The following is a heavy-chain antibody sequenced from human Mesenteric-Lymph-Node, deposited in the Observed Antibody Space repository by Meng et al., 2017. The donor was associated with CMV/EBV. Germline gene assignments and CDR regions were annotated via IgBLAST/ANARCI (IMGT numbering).Heavy chain of an antibody. D-gene: IGHD3-10*01. CDR3: ARGPALLYYHDY. J-gene: IGHJ4*02. V-gene: IGHV4-38-2*02. Sequence: GSLRLSCTVSGYSISAGYYWGWIRQSPGKGLEWIGTIYRTGSTFFNPSLKSRVSMAVDTSNNQLSLNLTSVTAADTAVYYCARGPALLYYHDYWGQGTLVTVSS. CDR2: IYRTGST. CDR1: GYSISAGYY.